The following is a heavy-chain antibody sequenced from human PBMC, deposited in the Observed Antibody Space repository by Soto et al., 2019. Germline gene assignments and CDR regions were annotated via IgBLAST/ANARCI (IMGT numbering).Heavy chain of an antibody. Sequence: SETLSLTCAVSGGSISSGGYSWCWIRQPPGKGLEWIGYIYHSGSTYYNPSLKSRVTISVDRSKNQFSLKLSSVTAADTAVYYCARVIDRYYFDYWGQGTLVTVSS. V-gene: IGHV4-30-2*01. D-gene: IGHD3-22*01. CDR1: GGSISSGGYS. CDR2: IYHSGST. CDR3: ARVIDRYYFDY. J-gene: IGHJ4*02.